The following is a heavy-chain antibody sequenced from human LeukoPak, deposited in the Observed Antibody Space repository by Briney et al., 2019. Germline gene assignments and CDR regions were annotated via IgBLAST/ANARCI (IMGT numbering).Heavy chain of an antibody. CDR2: INHSGST. D-gene: IGHD1-1*01. CDR1: GGSFSGYY. CDR3: ARERDGNFDY. V-gene: IGHV4-34*01. Sequence: PSETLCLTCAVYGGSFSGYYWSWIRQPPGKGLEWIGEINHSGSTNYNPSLKSRVTISVDTSKNQFSLKLSSVTAADTAVYYCARERDGNFDYWGQGTLVTVSS. J-gene: IGHJ4*02.